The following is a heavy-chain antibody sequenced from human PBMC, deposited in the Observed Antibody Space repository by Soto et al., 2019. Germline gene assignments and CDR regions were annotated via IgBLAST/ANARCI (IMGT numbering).Heavy chain of an antibody. CDR1: GGSISSSSYY. Sequence: SETLSLTCTVSGGSISSSSYYWGWIRQPPGKGLEWIGSIYYSGSTYYNPSLKSRVTISVDTSKNQFSLKLSSVTAADTAVYFGAGPTPHHWLSMDVWGKGATVPV. CDR2: IYYSGST. V-gene: IGHV4-39*01. J-gene: IGHJ6*03. CDR3: AGPTPHHWLSMDV. D-gene: IGHD2-15*01.